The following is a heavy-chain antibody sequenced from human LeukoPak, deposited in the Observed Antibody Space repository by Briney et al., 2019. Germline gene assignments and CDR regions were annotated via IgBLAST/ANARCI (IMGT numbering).Heavy chain of an antibody. J-gene: IGHJ4*02. D-gene: IGHD4-17*01. CDR1: GYTFTSYG. V-gene: IGHV1-18*01. Sequence: ASVKVSCKASGYTFTSYGVAWVRQAPGQGLEWMGWISADNGNTNYAQRLQGRVTMTTDTSTSTAYMELRSLRSDDTAVYYCARDRDYGDYNTQDLFVYWGQGTLVTVSS. CDR2: ISADNGNT. CDR3: ARDRDYGDYNTQDLFVY.